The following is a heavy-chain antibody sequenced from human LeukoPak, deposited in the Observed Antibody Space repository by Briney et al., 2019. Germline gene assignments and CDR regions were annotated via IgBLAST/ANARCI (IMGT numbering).Heavy chain of an antibody. CDR1: GGSISRYY. J-gene: IGHJ6*03. D-gene: IGHD3-9*01. V-gene: IGHV4-59*01. CDR3: ARASIFYMDV. Sequence: SETLSLTCTVSGGSISRYYWSWIRQPPGKGLEWIGYIYYSGSTNYNPSLKSRVTISVDTSKNQFSLKLSSVTAADTAVYYCARASIFYMDVWGKGTTVTVSS. CDR2: IYYSGST.